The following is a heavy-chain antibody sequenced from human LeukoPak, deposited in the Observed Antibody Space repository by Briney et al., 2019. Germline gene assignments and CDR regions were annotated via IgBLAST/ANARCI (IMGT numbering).Heavy chain of an antibody. V-gene: IGHV3-43*01. CDR1: GFTFDDYT. Sequence: GGSLRLSCAASGFTFDDYTMHWVRQAPGKGLEWVSLISWDGGSTYYADSVKGRFTISRDNAKNSLYLQLNSLRAEDTAVYYCARGKAFDIWGQGTMVTVSS. J-gene: IGHJ3*02. CDR2: ISWDGGST. CDR3: ARGKAFDI.